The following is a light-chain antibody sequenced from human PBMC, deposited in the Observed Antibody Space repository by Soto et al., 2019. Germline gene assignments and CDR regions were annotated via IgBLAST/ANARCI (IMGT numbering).Light chain of an antibody. CDR2: GAS. J-gene: IGKJ1*01. CDR1: QSVSSSY. CDR3: QQYGSSPWT. V-gene: IGKV3-20*01. Sequence: EIVLTQSPGTLSLSPGERATLSCRASQSVSSSYLAWYQQKPGQAPRPLIYGASSRAIGIPDRFSGSGSGTDFTLTISRREPEDFAGYYCQQYGSSPWTFGQGTKVEIK.